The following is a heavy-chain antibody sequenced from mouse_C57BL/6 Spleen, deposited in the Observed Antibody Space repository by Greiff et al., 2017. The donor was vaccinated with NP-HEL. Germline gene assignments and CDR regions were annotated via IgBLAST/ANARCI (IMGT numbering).Heavy chain of an antibody. J-gene: IGHJ2*01. CDR2: IWSGGST. CDR1: GFSFTRYG. D-gene: IGHD1-1*01. Sequence: QVQLKESGPGLVPPSQRLSITCTVSGFSFTRYGVHWVRQSPGKGLEWLGVIWSGGSTDYNAAFISRLSISKDNSKSQVFFKMNSLQADDTAIYYCAKSYYGSSYFDYWGQGTTLTVSS. CDR3: AKSYYGSSYFDY. V-gene: IGHV2-2*01.